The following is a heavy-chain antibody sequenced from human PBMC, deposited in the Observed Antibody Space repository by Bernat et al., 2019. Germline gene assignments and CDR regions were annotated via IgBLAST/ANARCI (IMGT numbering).Heavy chain of an antibody. Sequence: QVQLQQWGAGLLKPSETLSLTCAVYGGSFSGYYWSWIRQPPGKGLEWIGEINHSGSTNYNPSLKSRVTISVDTSKNQFSLKLSSVTAADTAVYYCARSVYSGYVDRYWGQGTLVTVSS. J-gene: IGHJ4*02. CDR1: GGSFSGYY. D-gene: IGHD5-12*01. CDR3: ARSVYSGYVDRY. V-gene: IGHV4-34*01. CDR2: INHSGST.